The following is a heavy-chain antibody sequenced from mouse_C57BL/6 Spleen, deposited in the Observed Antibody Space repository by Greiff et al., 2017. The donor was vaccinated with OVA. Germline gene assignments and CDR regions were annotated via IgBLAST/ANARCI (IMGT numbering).Heavy chain of an antibody. CDR2: IDPETGGT. CDR3: TRRFTTVVSMDY. Sequence: VQLQQSGAELVRPGASVTLSCKASGYTFTDYEMHWVKQTPVHGLEWIGAIDPETGGTAYNQKFKGKAILTADKSSSTAYMELRSLTSEDSAVYYCTRRFTTVVSMDYRGQGTSVTVSS. CDR1: GYTFTDYE. D-gene: IGHD1-1*01. V-gene: IGHV1-15*01. J-gene: IGHJ4*01.